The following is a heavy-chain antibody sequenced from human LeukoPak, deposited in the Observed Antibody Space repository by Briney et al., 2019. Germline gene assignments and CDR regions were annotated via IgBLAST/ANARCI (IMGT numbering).Heavy chain of an antibody. CDR3: ARICGSGSGYQYYFDY. CDR1: GFTFSSYS. Sequence: GGSLRLSCAASGFTFSSYSMNWVRQAPGKGLEWVSSISSSSSYIYYADSVEGRFTISRDNAKNSLYLQMNSLRAEDTAVYYCARICGSGSGYQYYFDYWGQETLVTVSS. CDR2: ISSSSSYI. V-gene: IGHV3-21*01. J-gene: IGHJ4*02. D-gene: IGHD3-22*01.